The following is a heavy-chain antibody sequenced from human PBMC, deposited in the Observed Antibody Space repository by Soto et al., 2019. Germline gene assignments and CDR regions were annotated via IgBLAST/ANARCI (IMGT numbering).Heavy chain of an antibody. CDR3: ARGLGSYVGATSASYFDY. J-gene: IGHJ4*02. CDR1: GFTFSSYA. CDR2: ISYDGSNK. V-gene: IGHV3-30-3*01. Sequence: QVQLVESGGGVVQPGRSLRLSCAASGFTFSSYAMHWVRQAPGKGLEWVAVISYDGSNKYYADSVKGRFTISRDNSKNTLYLQRNSLRAEETAVYYCARGLGSYVGATSASYFDYWGQGTLVTVSS. D-gene: IGHD1-26*01.